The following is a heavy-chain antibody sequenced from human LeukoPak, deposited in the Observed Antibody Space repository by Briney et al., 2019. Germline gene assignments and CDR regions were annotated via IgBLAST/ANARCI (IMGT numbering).Heavy chain of an antibody. J-gene: IGHJ4*02. Sequence: SETLSLTCTVSGGSISSYYWSWIRQPAGKGLEWIGRISTSGSTNYNPSLKSRVTMSVDTSKYQLSLKLSSVTAADTAVYYCARGLIPSAGDYWGQGTLVTVAS. CDR3: ARGLIPSAGDY. CDR2: ISTSGST. D-gene: IGHD2-8*01. V-gene: IGHV4-4*07. CDR1: GGSISSYY.